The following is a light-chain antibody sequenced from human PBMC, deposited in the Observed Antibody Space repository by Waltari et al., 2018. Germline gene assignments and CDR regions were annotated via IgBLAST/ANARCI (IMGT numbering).Light chain of an antibody. CDR3: GSYRSGSNTL. J-gene: IGLJ2*01. CDR2: NLH. V-gene: IGLV2-14*03. Sequence: QSALTQPASVSGSPGQSIAISCTGTSSDSGGHIHVSCYQQHPGKAPKIIIYNLHNRPSGVSDRFSGSKSGNTASLTISGLQAEDEADYYCGSYRSGSNTLFGGGTKLTVL. CDR1: SSDSGGHIH.